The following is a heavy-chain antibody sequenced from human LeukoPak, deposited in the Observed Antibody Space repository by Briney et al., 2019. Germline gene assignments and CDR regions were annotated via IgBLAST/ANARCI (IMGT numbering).Heavy chain of an antibody. CDR1: GFTFSRYW. J-gene: IGHJ6*02. Sequence: GGSLRLSCAASGFTFSRYWMSWVGQPPGKGLEWVANIKQDGSEKYYVDSVKGRFTISRDNAKNALYLQMNSLRAEDTAVYYCARDRWELAHMVDYYYYGMDVWGQGTTVTVSS. CDR3: ARDRWELAHMVDYYYYGMDV. D-gene: IGHD1-26*01. V-gene: IGHV3-7*01. CDR2: IKQDGSEK.